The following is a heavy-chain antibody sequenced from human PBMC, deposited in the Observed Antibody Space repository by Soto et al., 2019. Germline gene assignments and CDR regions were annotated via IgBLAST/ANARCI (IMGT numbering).Heavy chain of an antibody. V-gene: IGHV1-18*01. D-gene: IGHD4-4*01. CDR2: ISAYNGNT. Sequence: ASVKVSCKASGYTFTSYGISWVRQAPGQGLEWMGWISAYNGNTNYAQKLQGRVTMTTDTSTSTAYMELRSLRSDDTAVYYCARDQFMTTVTTARYYYYGMDVWGKGTTVTVSS. CDR3: ARDQFMTTVTTARYYYYGMDV. J-gene: IGHJ6*04. CDR1: GYTFTSYG.